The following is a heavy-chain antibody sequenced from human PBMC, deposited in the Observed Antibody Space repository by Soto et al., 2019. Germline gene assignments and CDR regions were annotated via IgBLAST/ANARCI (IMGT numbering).Heavy chain of an antibody. J-gene: IGHJ4*02. D-gene: IGHD1-7*01. V-gene: IGHV3-48*03. Sequence: EVQLVESGGGLVQPGGSLRLSCAASKFTFSSYEMNWVRQAPGKGLEWISYISSGGSTIYYADSVKGRFTISRDIPKNSLYLQMNSLRAEDTAVYYCARGPRELELPYYFDHWGQGTLVTVSS. CDR1: KFTFSSYE. CDR2: ISSGGSTI. CDR3: ARGPRELELPYYFDH.